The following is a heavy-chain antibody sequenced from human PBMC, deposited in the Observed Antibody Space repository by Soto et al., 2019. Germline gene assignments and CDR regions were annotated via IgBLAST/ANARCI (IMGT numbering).Heavy chain of an antibody. V-gene: IGHV3-66*01. Sequence: GGSLRLSCAASGFMVSSKYMTWVRQAPGKGLEWVAVIYSGGSTYYTDSVKGRFTISRDNSKNMLYLQMNSLRAEDTAVYYCGTEGIGSGWSYYYYYGMDVWGQGTTVTVSS. J-gene: IGHJ6*02. CDR3: GTEGIGSGWSYYYYYGMDV. D-gene: IGHD6-19*01. CDR1: GFMVSSKY. CDR2: IYSGGST.